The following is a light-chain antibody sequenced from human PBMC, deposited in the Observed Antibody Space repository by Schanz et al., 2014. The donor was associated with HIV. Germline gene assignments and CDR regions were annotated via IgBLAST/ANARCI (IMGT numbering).Light chain of an antibody. CDR3: SSYTSSSTLV. V-gene: IGLV2-14*02. J-gene: IGLJ1*01. CDR1: SSDLGRYNL. CDR2: EGS. Sequence: QSVLTQPASVSGSLGQSITISCAGTSSDLGRYNLVSRDQHPPGKAPKLMIYEGSKRPSGVSNRFSGSKSGNTASLTISVLQADDEADYYCSSYTSSSTLVFGTGTKLTVL.